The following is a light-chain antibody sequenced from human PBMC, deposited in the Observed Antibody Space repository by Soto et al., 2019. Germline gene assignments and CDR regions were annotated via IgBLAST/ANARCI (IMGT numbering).Light chain of an antibody. CDR1: QDIRGY. V-gene: IGKV1-9*01. J-gene: IGKJ3*01. CDR3: QQLDTYYPFT. Sequence: DIQLTQSPSFLSASVGDRVTITCRASQDIRGYLAWYQQKPGKAPKLLIYAASTLESGVPSRFSGSGSGTEFSLTISTMQPEDFATYLCQQLDTYYPFTFGPGTKVDIK. CDR2: AAS.